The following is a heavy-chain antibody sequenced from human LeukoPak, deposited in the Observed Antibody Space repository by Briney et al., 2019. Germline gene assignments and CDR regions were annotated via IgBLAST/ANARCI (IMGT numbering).Heavy chain of an antibody. Sequence: SETLSLTCAVYGGSSSGFYWSWIRQPPGKGLEWIGEINHSGSTNYNPSLKSRVTISVDTSKNQFSLKLSSVTAADTAVYYCARTICSGGSCYGGGPYGMDVWGQGTTVTVSS. CDR1: GGSSSGFY. CDR3: ARTICSGGSCYGGGPYGMDV. J-gene: IGHJ6*02. D-gene: IGHD2-15*01. V-gene: IGHV4-34*01. CDR2: INHSGST.